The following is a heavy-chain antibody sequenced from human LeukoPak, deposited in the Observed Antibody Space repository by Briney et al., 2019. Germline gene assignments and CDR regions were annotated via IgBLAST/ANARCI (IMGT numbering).Heavy chain of an antibody. D-gene: IGHD3-9*01. CDR1: SGSINHYY. CDR2: IYYSGST. J-gene: IGHJ4*02. V-gene: IGHV4-59*01. Sequence: SETLSLTCTVSSGSINHYYWGWIRQPPGKGLEWIGYIYYSGSTDYNPSLKSRVTISVDTSKNQFSLKLSSVTAADTAVYYCARSLTGNFDYWGQGTLVTVSS. CDR3: ARSLTGNFDY.